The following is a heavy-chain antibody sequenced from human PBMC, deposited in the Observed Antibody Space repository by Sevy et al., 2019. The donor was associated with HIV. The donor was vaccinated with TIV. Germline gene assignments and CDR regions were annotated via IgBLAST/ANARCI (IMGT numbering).Heavy chain of an antibody. CDR2: VDIDGSRT. CDR1: GFTFDSYW. V-gene: IGHV3-74*01. J-gene: IGHJ5*02. Sequence: GGSLRLSCAASGFTFDSYWLHWVRQDPWKGLEWVSCVDIDGSRTEYADSVKGRFTTSRDNAKNMLYLEMNSLRVEDTAEYYCARGTALGWFDPWGQGTQVTVSS. CDR3: ARGTALGWFDP. D-gene: IGHD5-18*01.